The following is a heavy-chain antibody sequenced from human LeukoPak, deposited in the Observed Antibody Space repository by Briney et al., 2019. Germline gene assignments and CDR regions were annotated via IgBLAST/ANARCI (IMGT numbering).Heavy chain of an antibody. CDR3: ARDHVVPAAIGGRDSGYDFEYYYYGMDV. CDR2: INHSGST. D-gene: IGHD2-2*02. J-gene: IGHJ6*02. V-gene: IGHV4-34*01. Sequence: SETLSLTCAVYGGSFSGYYWSWIRQPPGKGLEWIGEINHSGSTNYNPSLKSRVTISVDTSKNQFSLKLSSVTAADTAVYYCARDHVVPAAIGGRDSGYDFEYYYYGMDVWGQGTTVTVSS. CDR1: GGSFSGYY.